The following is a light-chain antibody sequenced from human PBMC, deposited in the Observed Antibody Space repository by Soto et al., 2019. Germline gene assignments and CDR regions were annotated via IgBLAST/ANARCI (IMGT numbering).Light chain of an antibody. CDR3: QQTFSTPIT. Sequence: IQMTQSPSSLSASVGDRVTITCRASQTVRTYLNWYQQKPGKAPTLLVYAASTLESAVPPRFSGAASEPDFTLTISGLQPEDCATYYCQQTFSTPITFGQGTRLE. CDR1: QTVRTY. J-gene: IGKJ5*01. V-gene: IGKV1-39*01. CDR2: AAS.